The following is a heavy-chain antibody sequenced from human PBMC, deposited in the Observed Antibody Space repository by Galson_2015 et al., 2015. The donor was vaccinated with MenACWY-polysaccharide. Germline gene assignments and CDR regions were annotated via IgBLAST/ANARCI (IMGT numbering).Heavy chain of an antibody. CDR1: GFTFDDYA. Sequence: SLRLSCAASGFTFDDYAMHWVRQAPGKGLEWVSGISWNSGSIGYADSVKGRFTISRDNAKNSLYLQMNSLRAEDTALYYCAKDIGPGSEFYFQHWGQGTLVTVSS. CDR2: ISWNSGSI. D-gene: IGHD1-26*01. CDR3: AKDIGPGSEFYFQH. V-gene: IGHV3-9*01. J-gene: IGHJ1*01.